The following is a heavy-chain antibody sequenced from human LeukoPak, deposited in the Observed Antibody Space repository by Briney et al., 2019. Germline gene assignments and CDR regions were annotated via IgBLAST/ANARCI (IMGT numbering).Heavy chain of an antibody. D-gene: IGHD3-22*01. Sequence: PGGSLRLSCAASGFTFSSYSMNWVRQAPGKGLEWVSYISSSGSTIYYADSVKGRFTISRDNAKNSLYLQMNSLRAEDTAVYYCARGFSSGYYLATPYYFDYWGQGTLVTVSS. V-gene: IGHV3-48*04. CDR1: GFTFSSYS. CDR3: ARGFSSGYYLATPYYFDY. J-gene: IGHJ4*02. CDR2: ISSSGSTI.